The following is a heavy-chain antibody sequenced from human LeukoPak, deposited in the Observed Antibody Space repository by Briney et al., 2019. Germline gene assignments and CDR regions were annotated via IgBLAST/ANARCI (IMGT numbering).Heavy chain of an antibody. D-gene: IGHD3-3*01. CDR1: GFTFSSYS. J-gene: IGHJ4*02. Sequence: GGSLRLSCAASGFTFSSYSMNWVRQTPGKGLEWVSSISSSSSYIYYADSVKGRFTISRDDAKNSLYLQMNSLSAEDTAVYYYARAWNDFWSGSYMFDYWGQGTLVTVSS. CDR2: ISSSSSYI. V-gene: IGHV3-21*01. CDR3: ARAWNDFWSGSYMFDY.